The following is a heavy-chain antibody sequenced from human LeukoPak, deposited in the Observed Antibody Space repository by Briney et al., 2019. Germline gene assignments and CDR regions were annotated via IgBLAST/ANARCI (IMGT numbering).Heavy chain of an antibody. CDR1: GFTFSSYG. CDR2: IKSKTDGGTT. CDR3: TTHRYYYVIDY. J-gene: IGHJ4*02. V-gene: IGHV3-15*01. D-gene: IGHD3-10*02. Sequence: GRSLRLSCAASGFTFSSYGMHWVRQAPGKGLEWVGRIKSKTDGGTTDYAAPVKGRFTMSRDDSKNTMYLEMNGLQTEDTAVYYCTTHRYYYVIDYWGQGTLVTVSS.